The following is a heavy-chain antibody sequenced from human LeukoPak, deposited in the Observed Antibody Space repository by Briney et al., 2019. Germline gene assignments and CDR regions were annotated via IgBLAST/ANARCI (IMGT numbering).Heavy chain of an antibody. CDR2: SRNKAKSYTT. CDR3: VRVGSVAGSDYLDY. J-gene: IGHJ4*02. D-gene: IGHD6-19*01. V-gene: IGHV3-72*01. Sequence: GGSLRLSCAVSGFTFSDHFLDWVRQAPGKGLEWVGRSRNKAKSYTTEYAATVKGRFTISRDDSKNSLSLQMNSLKTEDTAVYYCVRVGSVAGSDYLDYWGQGTLVTVSS. CDR1: GFTFSDHF.